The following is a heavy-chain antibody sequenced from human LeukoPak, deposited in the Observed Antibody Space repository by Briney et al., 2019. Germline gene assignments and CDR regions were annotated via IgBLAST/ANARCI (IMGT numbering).Heavy chain of an antibody. Sequence: ASVKVSCKASGGTFSSYAISWVRQAPGQGLEWMGGIIPIFGTANYAQKFQGRVTITADESTSTAYMELSSLRSEDTAVYYCARKISSYDSYFDYWGQGTLVTVSS. D-gene: IGHD3-22*01. CDR1: GGTFSSYA. J-gene: IGHJ4*02. CDR2: IIPIFGTA. V-gene: IGHV1-69*13. CDR3: ARKISSYDSYFDY.